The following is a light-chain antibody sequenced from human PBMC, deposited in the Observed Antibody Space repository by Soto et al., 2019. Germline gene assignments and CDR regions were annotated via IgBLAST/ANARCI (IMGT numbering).Light chain of an antibody. CDR3: HHYGSSTGT. J-gene: IGKJ1*01. CDR1: QSVSSSY. Sequence: EIVLTQSPGTLSLSPGERATLSCRASQSVSSSYLAWYQQKPGQAPRLLIYGASSRATGVPARFSGSGSGTDFTLTISRLEPEDFAVYYCHHYGSSTGTFGQGTKVEIK. V-gene: IGKV3-20*01. CDR2: GAS.